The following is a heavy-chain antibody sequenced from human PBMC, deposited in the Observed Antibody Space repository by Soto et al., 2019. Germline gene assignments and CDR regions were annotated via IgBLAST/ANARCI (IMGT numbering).Heavy chain of an antibody. CDR2: ISGSGGST. V-gene: IGHV3-23*01. CDR1: GFTFSSYA. CDR3: ARGRSSGCPLNFAY. Sequence: EVQLLESGGGLVQPGGSLRLSCAASGFTFSSYAMSWVRQAPGKGLEWVSAISGSGGSTYYADSVKGRFTISSDNSKNTLYLPMTSLRAEDTAVYYCARGRSSGCPLNFAYWGQGTLVTVSS. J-gene: IGHJ4*02. D-gene: IGHD6-19*01.